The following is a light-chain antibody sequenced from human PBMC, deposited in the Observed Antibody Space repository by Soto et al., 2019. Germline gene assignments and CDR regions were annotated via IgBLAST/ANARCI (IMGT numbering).Light chain of an antibody. CDR3: QSYDSSNHVV. CDR1: SGSIASNY. V-gene: IGLV6-57*04. J-gene: IGLJ2*01. CDR2: EDN. Sequence: NFMLTQPHSVSESPGKTVTISCTRSSGSIASNYVQWYQQRPGSAPTTVIYEDNQRPSGVPDRFSGSIDSSSNSASLTISGLKTGDEAAYYCQSYDSSNHVVFGGGTKLTVL.